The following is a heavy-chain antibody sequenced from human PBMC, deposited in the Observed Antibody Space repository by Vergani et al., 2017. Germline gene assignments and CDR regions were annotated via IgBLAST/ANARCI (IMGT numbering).Heavy chain of an antibody. V-gene: IGHV1-18*04. CDR3: AGPTYGAGMMGAYYYYGMDV. CDR1: GYTFTSYG. CDR2: ISAYNGNT. D-gene: IGHD3-10*01. Sequence: QVQLVQSGAEVKKPGASVKVSCKASGYTFTSYGISWVRQAPGQGLEWMGWISAYNGNTNYAQNLQGRVTMTTDTSTITAYMELRSLRSDDTDVYYCAGPTYGAGMMGAYYYYGMDVWGQGTTVTVSS. J-gene: IGHJ6*02.